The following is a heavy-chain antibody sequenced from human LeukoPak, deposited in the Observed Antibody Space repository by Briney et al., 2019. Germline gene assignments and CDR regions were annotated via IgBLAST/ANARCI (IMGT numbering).Heavy chain of an antibody. V-gene: IGHV4-39*01. D-gene: IGHD4-17*01. CDR3: ATRKHQVLRTPGDY. CDR2: ISSTGTT. J-gene: IGHJ4*02. Sequence: SETLSLSCTVSGGSITMSDYYWGWIRLPPGKGLEWIGTISSTGTTYYNPSLQSRVTISVDKSKNQFSLNLRSVTATDTAVYYCATRKHQVLRTPGDYWGQGTLVTVSS. CDR1: GGSITMSDYY.